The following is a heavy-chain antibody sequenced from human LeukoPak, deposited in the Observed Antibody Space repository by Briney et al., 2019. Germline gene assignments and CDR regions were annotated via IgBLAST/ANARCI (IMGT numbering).Heavy chain of an antibody. CDR1: GFTFSSYW. CDR2: INSDGSST. D-gene: IGHD3-3*01. Sequence: PGGSLRLSCAASGFTFSSYWMHWVRQAPGKGLWWVSRINSDGSSTSYADSVKGRFTISRDNAKNTLYLQMNSLRAEDTAVYYCARVGKGRITIFGVVGYYFDYWGQGTLVTVSS. J-gene: IGHJ4*02. CDR3: ARVGKGRITIFGVVGYYFDY. V-gene: IGHV3-74*01.